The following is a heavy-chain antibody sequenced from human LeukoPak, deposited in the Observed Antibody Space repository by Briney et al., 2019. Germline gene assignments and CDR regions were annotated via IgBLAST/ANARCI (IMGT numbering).Heavy chain of an antibody. CDR1: GFSFSSYA. CDR3: AKDRVAYSSSSNWFDP. V-gene: IGHV3-23*01. D-gene: IGHD6-6*01. Sequence: GGSLRLSCAASGFSFSSYAMSWVRQAPGKGLEWVSAICGSGGSTYYADSVKGRFTISRDNSKNTLYLQMNSLRAEDTAVYYCAKDRVAYSSSSNWFDPWGQGTLVTVSS. CDR2: ICGSGGST. J-gene: IGHJ5*02.